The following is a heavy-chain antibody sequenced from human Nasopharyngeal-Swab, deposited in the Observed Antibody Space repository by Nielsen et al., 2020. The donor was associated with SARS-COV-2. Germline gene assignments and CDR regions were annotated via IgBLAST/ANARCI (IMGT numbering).Heavy chain of an antibody. Sequence: KVSCKGSGYSFSSYWIGWVRQLPGKGLEWMGIMYPRDSDTRYSPYFQGQVTISADKSISTAYLQWSSLKASDTAMYYCATAYNGNYYWDYWGQGTLVTVSS. CDR2: MYPRDSDT. CDR3: ATAYNGNYYWDY. D-gene: IGHD1-7*01. V-gene: IGHV5-51*01. J-gene: IGHJ4*02. CDR1: GYSFSSYW.